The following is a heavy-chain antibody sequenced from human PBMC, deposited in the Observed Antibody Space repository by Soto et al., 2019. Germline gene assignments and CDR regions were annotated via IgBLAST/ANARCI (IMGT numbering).Heavy chain of an antibody. V-gene: IGHV4-59*01. CDR3: ARGPPLRFCDY. D-gene: IGHD3-3*01. CDR2: IYYSGST. CDR1: GGSISSYY. J-gene: IGHJ4*02. Sequence: PSETLSLTCTVSGGSISSYYWSWIRQPPGKGLEWIGYIYYSGSTNYNPSLKSRVTISVDTSKNQFSLKLSSVTAADTAVYYCARGPPLRFCDYWGQGTLVTVSS.